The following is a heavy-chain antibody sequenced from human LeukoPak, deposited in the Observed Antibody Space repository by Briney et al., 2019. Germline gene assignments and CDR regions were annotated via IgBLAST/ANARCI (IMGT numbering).Heavy chain of an antibody. V-gene: IGHV3-21*04. J-gene: IGHJ6*03. CDR3: ARDPVVGGYDWWSYYYYYMDV. CDR1: GFTLSGHS. Sequence: GGSLRLSCVVSGFTLSGHSINWVRQAPGKGLERVSSISSSSSYIYYTDSVKGRFTISRDNAKNSLFLQTNSLSAEDTAVYYCARDPVVGGYDWWSYYYYYMDVWGKGTTVTVSS. CDR2: ISSSSSYI. D-gene: IGHD5-12*01.